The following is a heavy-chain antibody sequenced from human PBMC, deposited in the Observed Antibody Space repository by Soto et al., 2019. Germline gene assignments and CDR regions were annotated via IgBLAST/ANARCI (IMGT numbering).Heavy chain of an antibody. Sequence: QVRLVESGGGVVQPGRSLRLSCETSEFTFRSYGMHWVRQAPGKGLEWLAVISYDGSTAYYADSVTVRFIISRDNSKSMLYLQLNSLRAEDTAVYYCAKDKDPYGLGRKSFDYWGRGTPVTVSS. CDR2: ISYDGSTA. J-gene: IGHJ4*02. CDR3: AKDKDPYGLGRKSFDY. V-gene: IGHV3-33*05. D-gene: IGHD3-10*01. CDR1: EFTFRSYG.